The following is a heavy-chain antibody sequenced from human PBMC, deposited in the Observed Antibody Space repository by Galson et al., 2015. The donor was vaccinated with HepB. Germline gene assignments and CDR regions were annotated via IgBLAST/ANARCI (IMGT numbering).Heavy chain of an antibody. D-gene: IGHD3-3*01. Sequence: SVKVSCKASGYTFTSYYMHWVRQAPGQGLEWMGIINPSGGSTSYAQKFQGRVTMTRDTSTSTVYMELSSLRSEDTAVYYCARDVVFDDFSYYMDVWGKGTTVTVSS. CDR1: GYTFTSYY. CDR2: INPSGGST. J-gene: IGHJ6*03. V-gene: IGHV1-46*01. CDR3: ARDVVFDDFSYYMDV.